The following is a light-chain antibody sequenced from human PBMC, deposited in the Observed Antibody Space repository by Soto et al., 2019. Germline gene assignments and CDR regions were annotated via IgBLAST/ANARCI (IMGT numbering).Light chain of an antibody. V-gene: IGKV3-20*01. CDR3: QSYGRTVFT. CDR2: GAS. J-gene: IGKJ3*01. CDR1: QTISNTY. Sequence: EIVLTQSPGTLSLSPGEGATLSCRASQTISNTYFAWYQQKPGQAPRLLIYGASSRATGIPDRFSGSGSGTHFTVTISGLEREVFALYCCQSYGRTVFTFGPGTKVDI.